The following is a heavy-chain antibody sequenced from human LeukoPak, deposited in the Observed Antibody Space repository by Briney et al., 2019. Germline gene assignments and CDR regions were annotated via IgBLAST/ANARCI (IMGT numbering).Heavy chain of an antibody. D-gene: IGHD1-26*01. V-gene: IGHV4-34*01. Sequence: SETLSLTCAVYGGSFSGYYWSWIRQPPGKGLEWIGSIYYSGSTYYNPSLKSRVTISVDTSKNQFSLKLSSVTAADTAVYYCARELQSGSYFAPFDYWGQGTLVTVSS. CDR2: IYYSGST. CDR1: GGSFSGYY. CDR3: ARELQSGSYFAPFDY. J-gene: IGHJ4*02.